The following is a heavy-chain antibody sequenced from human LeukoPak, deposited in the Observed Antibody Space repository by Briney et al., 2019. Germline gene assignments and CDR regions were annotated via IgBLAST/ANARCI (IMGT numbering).Heavy chain of an antibody. D-gene: IGHD6-6*01. J-gene: IGHJ4*02. Sequence: ASVKVSCKASGYTFSDYAMHWVRQAPGQRFEWMGWIDAGNGDTRYSQKFQGRVTITRDTSASTAYMELRSLRSDDTAVYYCARDEQLVPSAYWGQGTLVTVSS. CDR3: ARDEQLVPSAY. CDR2: IDAGNGDT. CDR1: GYTFSDYA. V-gene: IGHV1-3*01.